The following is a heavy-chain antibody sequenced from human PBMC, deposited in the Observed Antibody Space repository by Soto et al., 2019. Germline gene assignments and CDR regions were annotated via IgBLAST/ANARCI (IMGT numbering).Heavy chain of an antibody. J-gene: IGHJ4*02. CDR3: ARPVEMAAISRSYLFY. CDR2: IIPIFGTA. CDR1: GGAFSNYA. D-gene: IGHD6-19*01. V-gene: IGHV1-69*13. Sequence: ASVKVSCKASGGAFSNYAINCVRQAPGQGLEWMGGIIPIFGTANYAQKFQGRVTITADESTSTAYLDLSSLRSEDTAVYYCARPVEMAAISRSYLFYWGKGTLVTVSS.